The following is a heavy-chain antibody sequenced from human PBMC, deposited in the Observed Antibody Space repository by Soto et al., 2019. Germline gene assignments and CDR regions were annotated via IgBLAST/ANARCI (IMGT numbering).Heavy chain of an antibody. CDR2: INPNSGGT. CDR3: TILYSGGSYPGLANFGY. D-gene: IGHD6-25*01. CDR1: GYTFTGYY. V-gene: IGHV1-2*02. J-gene: IGHJ4*02. Sequence: ASVKVSGKASGYTFTGYYMHWVRQAPGQGLEWMGWINPNSGGTNYAQKFQGRVTMTGDTSISTAYMELSRLRSDDTAVYYCTILYSGGSYPGLANFGYWGKGTLVTVSS.